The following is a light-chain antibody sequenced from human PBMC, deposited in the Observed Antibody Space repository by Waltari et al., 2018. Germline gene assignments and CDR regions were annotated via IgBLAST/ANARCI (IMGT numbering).Light chain of an antibody. Sequence: SSELTQDPSVSVALGQTVRITCQGDSLRRFYASWYQHRPGQAPILVLYGQNNRPSGIPDRFSGSTSGNTASLTITGAQAEDEADYYCHSRDTSSTRVFGGGTRLTV. CDR1: SLRRFY. CDR2: GQN. CDR3: HSRDTSSTRV. J-gene: IGLJ2*01. V-gene: IGLV3-19*01.